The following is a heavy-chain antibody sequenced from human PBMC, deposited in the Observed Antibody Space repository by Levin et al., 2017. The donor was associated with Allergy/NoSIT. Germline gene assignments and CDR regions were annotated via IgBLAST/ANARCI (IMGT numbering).Heavy chain of an antibody. D-gene: IGHD3-10*01. V-gene: IGHV1-8*01. J-gene: IGHJ5*02. Sequence: ASVKVSCKASGYTFTSYDINWVRQATGQGLEWMGWMNPNSGNTGYAQKFQGRVTMTRNTSISTAYMELSSLRSEDTAVYYCARHMVRGVIITAPRNNWFDPWGQGTLVTVSS. CDR1: GYTFTSYD. CDR2: MNPNSGNT. CDR3: ARHMVRGVIITAPRNNWFDP.